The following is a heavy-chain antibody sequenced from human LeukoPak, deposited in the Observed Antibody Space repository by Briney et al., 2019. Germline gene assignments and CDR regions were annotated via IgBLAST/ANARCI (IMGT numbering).Heavy chain of an antibody. V-gene: IGHV4-59*01. Sequence: PSETLSLTCTVSGGSISSYYWSWIRQPPGKGLEWIGYIYYSGSTNYNPSLKSRVTISVDTSKNQFSLKLSSVTAADTAVYYCARGEQLVGGRFDYWGQGTLVTVSS. D-gene: IGHD6-6*01. CDR2: IYYSGST. CDR1: GGSISSYY. J-gene: IGHJ4*02. CDR3: ARGEQLVGGRFDY.